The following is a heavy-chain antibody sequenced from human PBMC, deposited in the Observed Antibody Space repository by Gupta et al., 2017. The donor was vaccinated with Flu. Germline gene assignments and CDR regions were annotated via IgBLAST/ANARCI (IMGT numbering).Heavy chain of an antibody. CDR2: ISYDGRKK. Sequence: AASGFTFSSYGMHWVRQAPGKGLEWVAVISYDGRKKYYADSVKGRFTISRDNSKNKLYLQMNSLRAEDTAVYDCAKDRGAIYDMDVWGKGTTVTVSS. D-gene: IGHD3-10*01. V-gene: IGHV3-30*18. J-gene: IGHJ6*03. CDR1: GFTFSSYG. CDR3: AKDRGAIYDMDV.